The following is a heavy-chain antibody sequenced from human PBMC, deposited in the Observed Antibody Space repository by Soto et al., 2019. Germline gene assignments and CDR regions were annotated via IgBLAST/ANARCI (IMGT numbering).Heavy chain of an antibody. J-gene: IGHJ6*02. CDR2: IYSGGST. V-gene: IGHV3-53*02. CDR1: GFTVSSNY. CDR3: TRSPPHTKWLLSGVYGMDV. Sequence: EVQLVETGGGLIQPGGSLRLSCAASGFTVSSNYMSWVRQAPGKGLEWVSVIYSGGSTYYADSVKGRFTISRDNSKNTLYLQMNSLRAEDSAVSYCTRSPPHTKWLLSGVYGMDVWGQGTTVTVSS. D-gene: IGHD3-22*01.